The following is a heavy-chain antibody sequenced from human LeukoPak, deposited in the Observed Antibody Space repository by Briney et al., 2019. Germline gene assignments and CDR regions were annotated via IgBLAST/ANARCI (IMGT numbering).Heavy chain of an antibody. CDR1: GFTFSSYG. J-gene: IGHJ4*02. V-gene: IGHV3-30*18. CDR3: AKDICGGDCYSGY. Sequence: PGGSLRLSCAASGFTFSSYGMHWVRQAPGKGLEWVAVISYDGSNKYYADSVKGRFTISRDNSKNTLYLQMNSLRAEDTAVYYCAKDICGGDCYSGYWGQGTLVTVSS. CDR2: ISYDGSNK. D-gene: IGHD2-21*02.